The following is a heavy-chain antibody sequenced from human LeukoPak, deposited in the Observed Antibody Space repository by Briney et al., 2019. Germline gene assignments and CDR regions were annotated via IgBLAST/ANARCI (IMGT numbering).Heavy chain of an antibody. J-gene: IGHJ6*02. CDR3: TTSTTYCSGGNCPLCYYGMDV. V-gene: IGHV3-15*01. CDR1: GFTFTNAW. D-gene: IGHD2-15*01. Sequence: GGSLRLSCAASGFTFTNAWMMWVRPAPGKGLEWGGRMKSETDGGTTDYVAPVQGRFTISRDDSINTLYLEMNSLKTEDTAVYYCTTSTTYCSGGNCPLCYYGMDVWGQGTTVIVSS. CDR2: MKSETDGGTT.